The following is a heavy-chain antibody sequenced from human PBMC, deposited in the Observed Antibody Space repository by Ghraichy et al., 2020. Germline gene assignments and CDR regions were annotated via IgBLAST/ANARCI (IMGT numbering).Heavy chain of an antibody. Sequence: GESLNISCAASGFTFSSYAMHWVRQAPGKGLEWVAVISYDGSNKYYADSVKGRFTISRDNSKNTLYLQMNSLRAEDTAVYYCARDNGSGYSYGLGAFDIWGQGTMVTVSS. CDR2: ISYDGSNK. V-gene: IGHV3-30*04. J-gene: IGHJ3*02. CDR1: GFTFSSYA. CDR3: ARDNGSGYSYGLGAFDI. D-gene: IGHD5-18*01.